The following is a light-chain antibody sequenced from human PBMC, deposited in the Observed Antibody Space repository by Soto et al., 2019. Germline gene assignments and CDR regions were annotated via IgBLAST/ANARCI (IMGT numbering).Light chain of an antibody. Sequence: DIQMTQSPSSLSASIGDRVTITCRASQNIINYLAWFQQKPGKAPKSLIYLASSLQSGVPSRFSGSGSGTDFTLTISSLQPDDFATYFCQQFNTYPPTFGQGTRLEIK. CDR2: LAS. J-gene: IGKJ5*01. CDR1: QNIINY. V-gene: IGKV1-16*01. CDR3: QQFNTYPPT.